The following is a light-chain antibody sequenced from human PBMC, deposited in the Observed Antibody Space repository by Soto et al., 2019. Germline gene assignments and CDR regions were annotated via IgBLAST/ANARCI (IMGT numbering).Light chain of an antibody. CDR1: QSISSW. CDR2: DAS. J-gene: IGKJ1*01. V-gene: IGKV1-5*01. CDR3: QQYNSYSRP. Sequence: DIQMTQSTSTLSAYVGDRVTITCRASQSISSWLAWYQQKPGKAPKLLIYDASSLESGVPSRFSGSGSGSEFTLTISCLQADDFATYYCQQYNSYSRPFGQGTKVDI.